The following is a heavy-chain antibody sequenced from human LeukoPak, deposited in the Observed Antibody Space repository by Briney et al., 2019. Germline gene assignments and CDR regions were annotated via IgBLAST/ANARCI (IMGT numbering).Heavy chain of an antibody. CDR2: IYYSGST. CDR1: GGSISSSSYY. V-gene: IGHV4-39*07. Sequence: SETLSLTCTVSGGSISSSSYYWGWIRQPPGKGLEWIGSIYYSGSTYYNPSLKSRVTISVDTSKNQFSLKLSSVTAADTAVYYCARESGLAQIAVAGTVPFDIWGQGTMVTVSS. J-gene: IGHJ3*02. CDR3: ARESGLAQIAVAGTVPFDI. D-gene: IGHD6-19*01.